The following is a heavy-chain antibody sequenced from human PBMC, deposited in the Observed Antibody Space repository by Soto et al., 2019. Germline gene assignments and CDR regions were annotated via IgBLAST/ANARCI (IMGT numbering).Heavy chain of an antibody. J-gene: IGHJ4*02. CDR1: GGSISSYY. CDR3: ARDGSARLFDY. Sequence: PSETLSLTCTVSGGSISSYYWSWIRQPPGKGLEWIGYIYYSGSTNYNPSLKSRVTISVDTSKNQFSLKLSSVTAADTAVYYCARDGSARLFDYWGQGTLVTVSS. D-gene: IGHD6-6*01. CDR2: IYYSGST. V-gene: IGHV4-59*01.